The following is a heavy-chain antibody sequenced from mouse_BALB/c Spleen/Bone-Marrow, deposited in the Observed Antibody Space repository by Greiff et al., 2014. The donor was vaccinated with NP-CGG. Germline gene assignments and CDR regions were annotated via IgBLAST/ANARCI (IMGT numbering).Heavy chain of an antibody. CDR1: GFNIKDTY. CDR3: VYGRDWYFDV. J-gene: IGHJ1*01. V-gene: IGHV14-3*02. CDR2: IDPANGNT. Sequence: VQLKESGAELVKPGASVELSCTASGFNIKDTYMHWVKERPEQGLEWIGRIDPANGNTKYDPKFQGKATITADTSSNTAYLQLSSLTSEDTAVYYCVYGRDWYFDVWGAGTTVTVSS. D-gene: IGHD1-1*01.